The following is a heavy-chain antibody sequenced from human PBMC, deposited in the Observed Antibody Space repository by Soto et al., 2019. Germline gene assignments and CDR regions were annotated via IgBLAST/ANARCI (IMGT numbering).Heavy chain of an antibody. CDR1: GYTFTSYA. CDR2: INAGNGNT. D-gene: IGHD2-15*01. Sequence: QVPLVQSGAEVKKPGASVKVSCKASGYTFTSYAMHWVRQAPGQRLEWMGWINAGNGNTKYSQKFQGRVTITRDTSASTAYMELSSLRSEDTAVYYCARDIVVVVAAWSWFDPWGQGTLVTVSS. J-gene: IGHJ5*02. V-gene: IGHV1-3*01. CDR3: ARDIVVVVAAWSWFDP.